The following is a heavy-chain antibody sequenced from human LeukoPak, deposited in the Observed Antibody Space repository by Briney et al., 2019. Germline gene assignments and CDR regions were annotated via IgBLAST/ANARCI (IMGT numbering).Heavy chain of an antibody. D-gene: IGHD1-26*01. Sequence: GASVTVSCKASGYTFTSYYMHWVRQAPGQGLEWMGIINPSGGSTSYAQKFQGRVTMTRDMSTSTVYMELSSLRSEDTAVYYCARVSVGATKLAYFDYWGQGTLVTVSS. CDR2: INPSGGST. CDR3: ARVSVGATKLAYFDY. V-gene: IGHV1-46*01. J-gene: IGHJ4*02. CDR1: GYTFTSYY.